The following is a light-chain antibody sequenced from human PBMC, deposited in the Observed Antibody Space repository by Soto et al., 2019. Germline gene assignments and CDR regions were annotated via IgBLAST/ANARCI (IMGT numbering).Light chain of an antibody. J-gene: IGLJ2*01. CDR2: VNSDGSH. CDR1: SGHSSYT. CDR3: QTWATGIHV. V-gene: IGLV4-69*01. Sequence: QPVLTQSPSASASLGASVKLTCTLTSGHSSYTIAWHQQQPEKGPRYLMKVNSDGSHTKGDGIPDRFSGSSSGAERYLTISSLQSDDEADYYCQTWATGIHVFGGGTKLTVL.